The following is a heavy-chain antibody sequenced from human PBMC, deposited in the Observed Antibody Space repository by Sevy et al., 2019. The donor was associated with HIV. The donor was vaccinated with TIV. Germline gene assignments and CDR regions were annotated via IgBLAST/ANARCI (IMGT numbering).Heavy chain of an antibody. Sequence: GGSLRLSCAASGFTFITYDMHWVRHVTGKGLEWVSGVGPAGDTFYPGSVKGRFTISRENAENSLYLQMNNLRAWDTAVYYCTRSGGYSDYGMDVWGQGTTVTVSS. CDR3: TRSGGYSDYGMDV. D-gene: IGHD5-12*01. J-gene: IGHJ6*02. CDR2: VGPAGDT. CDR1: GFTFITYD. V-gene: IGHV3-13*01.